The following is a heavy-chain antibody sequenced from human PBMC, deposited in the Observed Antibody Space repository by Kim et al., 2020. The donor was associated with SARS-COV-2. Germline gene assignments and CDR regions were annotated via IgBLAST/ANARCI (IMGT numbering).Heavy chain of an antibody. CDR1: GGSISSYY. J-gene: IGHJ4*02. D-gene: IGHD2-15*01. V-gene: IGHV4-59*13. Sequence: SETLSLTCTVSGGSISSYYWSWIRQPPGKGLEWIGYIYYSGSTNYNPSLKSRVTISVDTSKNQFSLKLSSVTAADTAVYYCARVRDIVVVEFDYWGQGTLVTVSS. CDR3: ARVRDIVVVEFDY. CDR2: IYYSGST.